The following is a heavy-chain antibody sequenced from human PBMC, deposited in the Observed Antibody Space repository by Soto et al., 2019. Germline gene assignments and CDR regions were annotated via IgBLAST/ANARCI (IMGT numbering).Heavy chain of an antibody. J-gene: IGHJ4*02. CDR2: IYYSGST. D-gene: IGHD2-2*02. Sequence: QVQLQESGPGLVKPSQTLSLTCTVSGGSISNGGYYWSWIRQHPGKGLEWIGYIYYSGSTYYNPSLKIRVTPSVDPSKSQFSLMLSSVPAAHAAVYYCASAPLYPDYWGQGTLVTVSS. CDR1: GGSISNGGYY. V-gene: IGHV4-31*03. CDR3: ASAPLYPDY.